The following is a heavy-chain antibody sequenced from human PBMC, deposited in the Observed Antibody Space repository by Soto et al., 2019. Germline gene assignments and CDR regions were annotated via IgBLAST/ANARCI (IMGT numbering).Heavy chain of an antibody. CDR1: GGSISSGDYY. V-gene: IGHV4-30-4*01. CDR3: ARDGLRFLEWLPDYYYGMDV. CDR2: IYYSGST. J-gene: IGHJ6*02. Sequence: SETLSLTCTVSGGSISSGDYYWSWIRQPPGKGLEWIGYIYYSGSTYYNPSLKSRVTISVDTSKNQFSLKLSSVTAADTAVYYCARDGLRFLEWLPDYYYGMDVWGQGTTVTVSS. D-gene: IGHD3-3*01.